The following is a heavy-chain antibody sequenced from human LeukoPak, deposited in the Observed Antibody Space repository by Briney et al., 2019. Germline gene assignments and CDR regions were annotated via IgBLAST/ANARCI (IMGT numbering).Heavy chain of an antibody. J-gene: IGHJ3*02. V-gene: IGHV4-38-2*02. CDR2: IDHIGNT. CDR3: ARAFWRLGAHDAFDI. Sequence: SETLSLTCTVSGYSISSIYYWGWIRQPPGQGLEWIGTIDHIGNTFYNPSLTSRVSISVDTSTNHFSLNLPSVTATDTALYYCARAFWRLGAHDAFDIWGQGTMVTVSS. D-gene: IGHD3-3*01. CDR1: GYSISSIYY.